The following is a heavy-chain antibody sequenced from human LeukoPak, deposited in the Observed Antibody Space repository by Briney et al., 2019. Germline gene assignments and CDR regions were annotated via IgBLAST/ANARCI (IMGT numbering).Heavy chain of an antibody. D-gene: IGHD4-17*01. CDR2: IYYSGST. Sequence: SETLSLTCTVSGGSISSGGYYWSWIRQHPGKGLEWIGYIYYSGSTNYNPSLKSRVTISVDTTKNQFSLKLSSVTAADTAVYYCARGGDYGVDYWGQGTLVTVSS. J-gene: IGHJ4*02. CDR1: GGSISSGGYY. V-gene: IGHV4-61*08. CDR3: ARGGDYGVDY.